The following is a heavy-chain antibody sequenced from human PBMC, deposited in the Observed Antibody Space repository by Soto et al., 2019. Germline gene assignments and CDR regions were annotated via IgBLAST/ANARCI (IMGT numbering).Heavy chain of an antibody. CDR1: GFPFSSYA. CDR2: ISGSGDTT. CDR3: VKDLLYGYKSGRPFDC. Sequence: GGSLRLSCAASGFPFSSYAMSWVRQTPGKGLEWVSAISGSGDTTYYADSVKGRFTISRDNSKNTLYLQMDSLQAEDTAVYYCVKDLLYGYKSGRPFDCWGQGTLVTVSS. J-gene: IGHJ4*02. V-gene: IGHV3-23*01. D-gene: IGHD6-19*01.